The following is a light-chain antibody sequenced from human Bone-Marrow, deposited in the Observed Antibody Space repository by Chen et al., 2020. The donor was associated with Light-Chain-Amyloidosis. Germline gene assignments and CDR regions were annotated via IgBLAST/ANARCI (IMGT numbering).Light chain of an antibody. CDR1: NIGSTS. Sequence: SYVLTQPSSVSVAPGQTATNACGGNNIGSTSVHWYQQTPGQAPLLVVYDDSDRPSGIPERLSGSNSRNTATLTISRVEAGDEADYCCQVWDRSSDRPVFGGGTKLTVL. V-gene: IGLV3-21*02. CDR3: QVWDRSSDRPV. J-gene: IGLJ3*02. CDR2: DDS.